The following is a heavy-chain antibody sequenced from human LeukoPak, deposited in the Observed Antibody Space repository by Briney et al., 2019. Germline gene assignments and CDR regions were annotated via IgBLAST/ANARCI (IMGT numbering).Heavy chain of an antibody. CDR3: ARDRYYYDSSGYYLFDY. CDR1: GFTFSGYA. D-gene: IGHD3-22*01. V-gene: IGHV3-30-3*01. Sequence: GGSLRLSCAASGFTFSGYAMHWVRQAPGKGLEWVAVISYDGSYKYYGDSVKGRFTVSRDNSKSTLFLQMNSLRAEDTAVYYCARDRYYYDSSGYYLFDYWGQGTLVTVSS. CDR2: ISYDGSYK. J-gene: IGHJ4*02.